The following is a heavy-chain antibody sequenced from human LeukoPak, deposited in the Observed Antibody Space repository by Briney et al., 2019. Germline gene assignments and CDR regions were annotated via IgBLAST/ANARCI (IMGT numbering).Heavy chain of an antibody. Sequence: SETLSLTCTVSGGSISSYYWSWIRQPPGKGLEWIGYIYYSGSTNYNPSLKSRVTISVDTSKNQFSLKLSSVTAADTAVYYCARRRGYYGPGGYYYYGMDVWGQGTTVTVSS. CDR2: IYYSGST. D-gene: IGHD3-10*01. V-gene: IGHV4-59*08. CDR3: ARRRGYYGPGGYYYYGMDV. CDR1: GGSISSYY. J-gene: IGHJ6*02.